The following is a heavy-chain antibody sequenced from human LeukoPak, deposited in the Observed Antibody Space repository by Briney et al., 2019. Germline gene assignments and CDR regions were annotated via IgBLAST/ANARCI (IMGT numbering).Heavy chain of an antibody. J-gene: IGHJ4*02. D-gene: IGHD3-3*01. Sequence: ASVKVSCKASGYSFSNYDINWVRQATGQGLEWMGWMNPNSGNTGFAQKFQGRVTMTRDTSISTVYMELSSLRSEDTAVYYCAVYLDFWSGSYSYWGQGTLVTVSS. CDR1: GYSFSNYD. CDR2: MNPNSGNT. CDR3: AVYLDFWSGSYSY. V-gene: IGHV1-8*01.